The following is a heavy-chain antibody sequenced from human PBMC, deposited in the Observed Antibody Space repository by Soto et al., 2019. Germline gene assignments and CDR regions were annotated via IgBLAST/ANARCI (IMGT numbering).Heavy chain of an antibody. CDR2: IWYDGSNK. D-gene: IGHD6-6*01. V-gene: IGHV3-33*01. CDR3: ARGDIAARPHGIDY. J-gene: IGHJ4*02. Sequence: GGSLRLSCAASGFTFSSYGMHWVRQAPGKGLEWVAVIWYDGSNKYYADSVKGRFTISRDNSKNTLYLQMNSLRAEDTAVYYCARGDIAARPHGIDYWGQGTLVTVSS. CDR1: GFTFSSYG.